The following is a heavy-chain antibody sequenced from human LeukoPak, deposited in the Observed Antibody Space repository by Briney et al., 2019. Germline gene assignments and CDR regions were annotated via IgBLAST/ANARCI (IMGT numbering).Heavy chain of an antibody. CDR2: INTDGSSV. CDR3: LRTTLGPAGAIDY. CDR1: GFTFSSYW. Sequence: GESLRLSCAASGFTFSSYWMHWVRHARGKGLVWVSRINTDGSSVTYAEFVKGRFTISRDNAKNTLYLQMNSLRPEDTAVYYCLRTTLGPAGAIDYWGQGTLVAVSS. V-gene: IGHV3-74*01. J-gene: IGHJ4*02. D-gene: IGHD2-2*01.